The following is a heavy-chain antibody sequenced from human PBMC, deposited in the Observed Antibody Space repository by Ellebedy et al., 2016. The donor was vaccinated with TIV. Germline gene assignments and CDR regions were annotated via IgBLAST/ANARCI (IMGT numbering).Heavy chain of an antibody. CDR2: INPNSGGT. CDR3: ARGGSSNWYEAFDF. D-gene: IGHD6-13*01. CDR1: GYTFTDYY. V-gene: IGHV1-2*04. Sequence: AASVTVSCKASGYTFTDYYLHWVRQAPGQGLEWLGWINPNSGGTNFAQKFHGWVTLTRDTTITTAYMELSSLTSDDTATAVFYCARGGSSNWYEAFDFWGQGTLVTASS. J-gene: IGHJ4*02.